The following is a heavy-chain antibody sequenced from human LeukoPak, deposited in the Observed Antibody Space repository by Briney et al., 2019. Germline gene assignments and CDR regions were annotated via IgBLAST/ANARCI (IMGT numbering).Heavy chain of an antibody. CDR3: ARVRSGLPRKYYFDY. Sequence: SETLSLTCAVYGGSFSGYYWSWIRQPPGKGLEWIGEINHSGSTNYNPSLKSRVTISVDTSKNQFSLKLSSVTAADMAAYYCARVRSGLPRKYYFDYWGQGTLVTVSS. CDR1: GGSFSGYY. CDR2: INHSGST. D-gene: IGHD1-14*01. J-gene: IGHJ4*02. V-gene: IGHV4-34*01.